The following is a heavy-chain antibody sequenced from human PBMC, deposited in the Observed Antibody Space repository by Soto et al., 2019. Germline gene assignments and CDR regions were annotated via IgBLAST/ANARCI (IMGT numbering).Heavy chain of an antibody. Sequence: DVQLVASGGGLIQPGESLRLSCEAFGFTVSGKKYVAWVRQAPGKGLEWVSALYDLDGTYYADSVKGRFTTSSDSSRTTVYLQMNSLRPDDTAVYSCATWHLQEHAYDIWGQGIMVTVSS. D-gene: IGHD1-1*01. CDR1: GFTVSGKKY. J-gene: IGHJ3*02. V-gene: IGHV3-53*01. CDR3: ATWHLQEHAYDI. CDR2: LYDLDGT.